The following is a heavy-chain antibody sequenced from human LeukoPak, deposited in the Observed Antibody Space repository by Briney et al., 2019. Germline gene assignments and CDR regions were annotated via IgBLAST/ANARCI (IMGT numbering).Heavy chain of an antibody. CDR1: GFTFSSYT. D-gene: IGHD4-17*01. CDR3: ASSRTTTVTTYDY. J-gene: IGHJ4*02. CDR2: INSGGST. V-gene: IGHV3-23*01. Sequence: GGSLRLSCAASGFTFSSYTMSWVRQAPGKGLQWVSVINSGGSTDYADSVKGRFTISRDNSKNTLYLQMNSLRAEDTAVYYCASSRTTTVTTYDYWGQGTLVTVSS.